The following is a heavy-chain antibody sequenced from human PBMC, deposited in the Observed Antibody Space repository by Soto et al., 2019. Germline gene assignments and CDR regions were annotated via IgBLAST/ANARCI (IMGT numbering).Heavy chain of an antibody. D-gene: IGHD5-12*01. V-gene: IGHV1-8*01. CDR2: MNPNSGNT. J-gene: IGHJ4*02. CDR3: ARATYSGYDSNY. Sequence: VPVKVSCKASGYTYTSYDINWVRQATGQGLEWMGWMNPNSGNTGYAQKFQGRVTMTRNTSISTAYMELSSLRSEDTAVYYCARATYSGYDSNYWGQGTLVTVSS. CDR1: GYTYTSYD.